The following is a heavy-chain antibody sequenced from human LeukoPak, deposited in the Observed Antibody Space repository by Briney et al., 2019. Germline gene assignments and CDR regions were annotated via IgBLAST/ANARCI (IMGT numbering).Heavy chain of an antibody. CDR2: IYTSGST. V-gene: IGHV4-4*07. CDR1: GGSISSYY. J-gene: IGHJ2*01. D-gene: IGHD3-22*01. CDR3: AREMPDHYDSSGYRYWYFDL. Sequence: SETLSLTCTVSGGSISSYYWSWIRQPAVKGLEWIGRIYTSGSTNYNPSVKSRVTMSVDTSKNQFSLKLSSVTAADTAVYYCAREMPDHYDSSGYRYWYFDLWGRGTLVTVSS.